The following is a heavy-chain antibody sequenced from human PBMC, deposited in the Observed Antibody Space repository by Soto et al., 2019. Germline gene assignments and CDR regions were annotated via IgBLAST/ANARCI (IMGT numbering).Heavy chain of an antibody. CDR2: IYHSGST. J-gene: IGHJ4*02. V-gene: IGHV4-4*02. Sequence: KPSETLSLTCAVSGGSISSSNWWSWVRQPPGKGLEWIGEIYHSGSTNYNPSLKSRVTISVDKSKNQFSLKLSSVTAADTAVYYCAREGPLQNYSGRRVLDYWGQGTLVTVSS. CDR3: AREGPLQNYSGRRVLDY. CDR1: GGSISSSNW. D-gene: IGHD1-26*01.